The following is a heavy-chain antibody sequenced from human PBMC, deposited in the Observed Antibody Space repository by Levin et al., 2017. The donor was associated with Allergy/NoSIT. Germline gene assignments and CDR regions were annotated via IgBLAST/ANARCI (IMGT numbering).Heavy chain of an antibody. CDR2: IYWNDDK. Sequence: SGPTLVKPTQTLTLTCTFSGFSLSTRGVGVGWIRQPPGKALEWLAFIYWNDDKRYSPSLKNRLTITKDTSKNQVVLTMTNMDPVDTATYYCALQSSTLTSYYDSSGYYGVYFDYWGQGTLVTVSS. V-gene: IGHV2-5*01. CDR1: GFSLSTRGVG. J-gene: IGHJ4*02. D-gene: IGHD3-22*01. CDR3: ALQSSTLTSYYDSSGYYGVYFDY.